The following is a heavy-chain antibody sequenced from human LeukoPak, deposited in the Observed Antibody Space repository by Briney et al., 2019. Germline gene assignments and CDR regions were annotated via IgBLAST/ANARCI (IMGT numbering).Heavy chain of an antibody. V-gene: IGHV4-59*11. CDR3: ARWGISIEATAFDI. Sequence: SGTLSLTCTVSGGSISSHYWSWIRQPPGKGLEWIGYIYFSGSTNYNPSLKSRVTISVDRSKNQFSLRLSSVTAADTAVYYCARWGISIEATAFDIWGQGSMVTLSS. CDR2: IYFSGST. CDR1: GGSISSHY. J-gene: IGHJ3*02. D-gene: IGHD3-10*01.